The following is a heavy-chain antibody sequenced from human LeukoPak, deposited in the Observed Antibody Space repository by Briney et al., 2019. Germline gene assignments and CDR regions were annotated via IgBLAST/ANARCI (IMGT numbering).Heavy chain of an antibody. Sequence: GGSLRLSCAASGFPFSSYAMHWVRQAPGKGLEWVAVISYDGGSKYYADSVKGRFTISRDNSKNTLYLQMDSLRAEDTAVYYCARATSYDFWYFDYWGQGTLVTVSS. V-gene: IGHV3-30-3*01. CDR2: ISYDGGSK. CDR1: GFPFSSYA. D-gene: IGHD3-3*01. CDR3: ARATSYDFWYFDY. J-gene: IGHJ4*02.